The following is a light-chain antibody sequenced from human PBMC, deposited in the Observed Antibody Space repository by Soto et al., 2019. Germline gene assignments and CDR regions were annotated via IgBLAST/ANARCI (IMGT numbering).Light chain of an antibody. V-gene: IGKV3-20*01. J-gene: IGKJ3*01. Sequence: EIVLTQSPGTLSLSPGERATLYCRASQSISSNRFAWFQEKPGQATSLLIYVVSRRATGIPDRFSGSGSGTDFTLTISRLEAEDFGVYYCQQYDRSPMTFGPGTKVDIK. CDR3: QQYDRSPMT. CDR2: VVS. CDR1: QSISSNR.